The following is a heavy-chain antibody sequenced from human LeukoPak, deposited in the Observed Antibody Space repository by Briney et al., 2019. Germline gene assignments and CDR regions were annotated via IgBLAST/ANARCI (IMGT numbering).Heavy chain of an antibody. CDR3: ARYIWGSYPTFEDY. D-gene: IGHD3-16*02. CDR2: ISYSGST. Sequence: SETLSLTCTVSGGSISSYYWSWIRQPPGKGLEWIGYISYSGSTNYNPSLKSRVTISVDTSKNQFSLKLRSVTAADTAVYYCARYIWGSYPTFEDYWGQGTLVTVSS. J-gene: IGHJ4*02. V-gene: IGHV4-59*01. CDR1: GGSISSYY.